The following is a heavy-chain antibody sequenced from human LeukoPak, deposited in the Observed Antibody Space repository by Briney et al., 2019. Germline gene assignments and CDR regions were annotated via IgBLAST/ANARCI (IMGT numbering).Heavy chain of an antibody. CDR3: ARLRGGYSSEPGLFDY. J-gene: IGHJ4*02. CDR2: IYYSGST. CDR1: GGSISSGGCY. V-gene: IGHV4-31*03. D-gene: IGHD3-22*01. Sequence: SETLSLTCTVSGGSISSGGCYWSWIRQHPGKGLEWIGYIYYSGSTYYNPSLKSRVTISVDTSKNQFSLKLSSVTAADTAVYYCARLRGGYSSEPGLFDYWGQGTLVTVSS.